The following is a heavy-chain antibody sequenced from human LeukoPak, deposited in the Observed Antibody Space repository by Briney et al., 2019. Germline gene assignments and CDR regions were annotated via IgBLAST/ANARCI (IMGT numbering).Heavy chain of an antibody. CDR2: IYHSGST. J-gene: IGHJ4*02. CDR3: ATHMKCLGPSDY. D-gene: IGHD5/OR15-5a*01. V-gene: IGHV4-38-2*02. CDR1: GYSISSGYY. Sequence: SETLSLTCTVSGYSISSGYYWGWIRQPPGKGLEWIGSIYHSGSTYYNPSLKSRVTISVDTSKNQFSLKLTSVTAADTAIYYCATHMKCLGPSDYWGQGTLVTVSS.